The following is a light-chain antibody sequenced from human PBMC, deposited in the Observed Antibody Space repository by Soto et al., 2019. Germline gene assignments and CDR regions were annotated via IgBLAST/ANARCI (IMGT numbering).Light chain of an antibody. CDR2: AAT. V-gene: IGKV1-16*02. Sequence: DIQMTQSPSSLSASVGDRVTITCRANQDIHNYLAWFQQKPGMAPKSLIYAATNLHSGVPSKFSGSASGTEFTLTITSLQPEDFATYYCQQYTDYPFTFGQGTKLEIK. CDR1: QDIHNY. J-gene: IGKJ2*01. CDR3: QQYTDYPFT.